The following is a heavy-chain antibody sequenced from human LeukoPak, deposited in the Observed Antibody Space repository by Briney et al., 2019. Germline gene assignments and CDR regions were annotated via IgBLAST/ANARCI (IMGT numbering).Heavy chain of an antibody. D-gene: IGHD4-23*01. CDR1: GFTFSDHY. CDR2: NRNRATSYTT. Sequence: QPGVSLRLSCAASGFTFSDHYMDWVRQAPGKGLEWLGRNRNRATSYTTAYGASVTGIFIISRDESKSSVYLQMNSLKTEDTAVYYCTKLDRGNSYYMVAWVKETTVTVSS. J-gene: IGHJ6*03. CDR3: TKLDRGNSYYMVA. V-gene: IGHV3-72*01.